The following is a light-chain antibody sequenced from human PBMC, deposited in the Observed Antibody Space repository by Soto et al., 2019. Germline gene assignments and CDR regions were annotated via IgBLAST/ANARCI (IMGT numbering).Light chain of an antibody. CDR2: EVS. CDR3: SSFTNQDARV. J-gene: IGLJ3*02. Sequence: QSALTQPASVSGSPGQSITISCTGTSNDVGGYNYVSWYQQHPGKAPNLLIYEVSNRPSGVSNRFSGSKSGNTASLTISGLQAEDEADYYCSSFTNQDARVFGGGTKVTVL. V-gene: IGLV2-14*01. CDR1: SNDVGGYNY.